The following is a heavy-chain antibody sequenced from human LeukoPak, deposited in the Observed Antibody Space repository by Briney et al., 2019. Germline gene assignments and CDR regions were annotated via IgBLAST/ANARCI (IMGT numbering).Heavy chain of an antibody. J-gene: IGHJ4*02. CDR2: IYPGDSET. CDR3: ARHMTTADY. CDR1: GYSFTSYW. D-gene: IGHD4-11*01. V-gene: IGHV5-51*01. Sequence: GESLKISCKGSGYSFTSYWIGWVRQMPGKGLEWMGIIYPGDSETRYSPSFQGQVTISADKSITTAYLRWNNLKASDTAMYYCARHMTTADYWGQGTLVTVSS.